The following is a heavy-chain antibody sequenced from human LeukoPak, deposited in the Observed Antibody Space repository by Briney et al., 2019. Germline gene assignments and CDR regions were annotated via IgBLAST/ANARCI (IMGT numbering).Heavy chain of an antibody. CDR3: TTEYYGSGSYYTDY. Sequence: GGSLRLSCAASGFTFSNAWMSWVRQAPGKGLEWVGRIKSKTDGGTTDYAAPVKGRFTISRDDSKNTLYLQMNSLKTEDTAVYYCTTEYYGSGSYYTDYWGQGTLVTVSS. J-gene: IGHJ4*02. CDR2: IKSKTDGGTT. V-gene: IGHV3-15*01. CDR1: GFTFSNAW. D-gene: IGHD3-10*01.